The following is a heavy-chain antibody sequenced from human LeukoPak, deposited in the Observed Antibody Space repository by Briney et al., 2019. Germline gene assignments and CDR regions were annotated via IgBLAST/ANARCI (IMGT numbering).Heavy chain of an antibody. CDR3: ARGLGTYDSSELTWPMISF. J-gene: IGHJ4*02. Sequence: ASVKVSCKASGYTFTSYEINWVRQATGQGLEWMGWMNPDSGDTAYAQKFQGRITMTRTTSISTAYLDLSGLRSEDTAVHYCARGLGTYDSSELTWPMISFWGQGTLVTVSS. V-gene: IGHV1-8*01. D-gene: IGHD3-22*01. CDR2: MNPDSGDT. CDR1: GYTFTSYE.